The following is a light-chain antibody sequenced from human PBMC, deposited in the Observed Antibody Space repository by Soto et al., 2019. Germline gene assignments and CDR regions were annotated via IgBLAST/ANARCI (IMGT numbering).Light chain of an antibody. CDR3: QQSYSTVSWT. Sequence: DIQMTQSPSSLSASVGDRVTITCRASQSIGTYLNWYQQKLGKAPKLLIYAASTLQSGVPSRFGGSGSGTDITLTIYSLEPEDFATYYCQQSYSTVSWTFGQGTKVEIK. J-gene: IGKJ1*01. CDR1: QSIGTY. V-gene: IGKV1-39*01. CDR2: AAS.